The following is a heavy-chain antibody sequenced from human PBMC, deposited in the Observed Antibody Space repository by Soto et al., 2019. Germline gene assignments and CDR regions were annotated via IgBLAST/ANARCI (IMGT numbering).Heavy chain of an antibody. V-gene: IGHV3-74*01. D-gene: IGHD3-10*01. Sequence: EVQLVESGGGLVQPGGSLRLSCAASGFTFTSNWMHWVRQAPGKGLVWLSRINSDGTTTTYADSVKGRFTISRDNAKNTLYLQVNSLVSEDTAVYYCIRGSATGEGIYHFENWGQGTLVTVSS. CDR1: GFTFTSNW. CDR2: INSDGTTT. CDR3: IRGSATGEGIYHFEN. J-gene: IGHJ4*02.